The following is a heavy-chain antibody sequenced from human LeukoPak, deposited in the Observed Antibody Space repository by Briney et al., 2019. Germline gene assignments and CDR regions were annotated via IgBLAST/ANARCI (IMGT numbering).Heavy chain of an antibody. CDR3: ARGSRRKVVPAAMLDY. CDR1: GGSFSGYY. CDR2: INHSGST. J-gene: IGHJ4*02. Sequence: SETLSLTCAVYGGSFSGYYWSWIRQPPGKGPEWIGEINHSGSTNYNPSLKSRVTISVDTSKNQFSLKLSSVTAADTAVYYCARGSRRKVVPAAMLDYWGQGTLVTVSS. D-gene: IGHD2-2*01. V-gene: IGHV4-34*01.